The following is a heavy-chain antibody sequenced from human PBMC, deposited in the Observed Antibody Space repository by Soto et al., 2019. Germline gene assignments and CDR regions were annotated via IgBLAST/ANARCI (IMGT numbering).Heavy chain of an antibody. D-gene: IGHD6-6*01. Sequence: PGGSLRLSCEASGLNFTKHPMIWVRQAPGKGLEWVSAISGSGGSTYYADSVKGRFTISRDNSKNTLYLQMNSLRAEDTAVYYCAKTESIAARPLDYSGQGTLVTVSS. CDR2: ISGSGGST. V-gene: IGHV3-23*01. CDR3: AKTESIAARPLDY. J-gene: IGHJ4*02. CDR1: GLNFTKHP.